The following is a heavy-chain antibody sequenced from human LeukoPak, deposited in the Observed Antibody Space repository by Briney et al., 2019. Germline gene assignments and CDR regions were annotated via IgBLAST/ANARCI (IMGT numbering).Heavy chain of an antibody. CDR2: INPNSGAT. D-gene: IGHD3-22*01. CDR1: GYTFTGYY. V-gene: IGHV1-2*02. Sequence: GASVKVSRKASGYTFTGYYMHGVRPAPGQGGEWMGWINPNSGATNYAQKFQGRVTMTRDTSISTAYMELSRLRSDDTAVYYCARDPLTTYDSSGYYSPQNWFDPWGQGTLVTVSS. J-gene: IGHJ5*02. CDR3: ARDPLTTYDSSGYYSPQNWFDP.